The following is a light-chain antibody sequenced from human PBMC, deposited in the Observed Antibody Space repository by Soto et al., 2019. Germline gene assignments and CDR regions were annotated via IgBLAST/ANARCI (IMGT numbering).Light chain of an antibody. J-gene: IGKJ1*01. Sequence: AIQMTQSPSSLSASVGDRVTITCRASQAIGNDLGWYQQKPGKAPKLLIYAASTLTSGVPSRFSGSGSGTDFTLTISSLQPEDFATYYCLQDYNSPWTFGQGTKVEIK. CDR1: QAIGND. V-gene: IGKV1-6*01. CDR3: LQDYNSPWT. CDR2: AAS.